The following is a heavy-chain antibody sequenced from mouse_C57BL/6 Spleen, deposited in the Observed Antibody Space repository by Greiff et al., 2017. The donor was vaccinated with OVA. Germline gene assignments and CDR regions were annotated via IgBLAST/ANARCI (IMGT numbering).Heavy chain of an antibody. V-gene: IGHV5-16*01. CDR3: ARDGSGYVGAMDY. CDR2: INYDGSST. D-gene: IGHD3-2*02. Sequence: DVKLVESEGGLVQPGSSMKLSCTASGFTFSDYYMAWVRQVPEKGLEWVANINYDGSSTYYLDSLKSRFIISRDNAKNILYLQMSSLKSEDTATYYCARDGSGYVGAMDYWGQGTSVTVSS. CDR1: GFTFSDYY. J-gene: IGHJ4*01.